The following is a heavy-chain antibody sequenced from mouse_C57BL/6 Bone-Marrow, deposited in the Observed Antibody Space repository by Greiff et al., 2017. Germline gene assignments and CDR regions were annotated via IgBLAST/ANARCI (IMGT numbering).Heavy chain of an antibody. CDR2: ISDGGSYT. J-gene: IGHJ1*03. CDR1: GFTFSSYA. V-gene: IGHV5-4*01. D-gene: IGHD1-1*02. Sequence: EVQVVESGGGLVKPGGSLKLSCAASGFTFSSYAMSWVRQTPEKRLEWVATISDGGSYTYYPDNVKGRFTISRDNAKNNLYLQMSHLKSEDTAMYYCARAGGYYGWYFDVWGTGTTVTVSS. CDR3: ARAGGYYGWYFDV.